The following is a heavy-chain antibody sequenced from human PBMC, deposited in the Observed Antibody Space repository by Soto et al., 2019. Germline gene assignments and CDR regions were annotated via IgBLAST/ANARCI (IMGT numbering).Heavy chain of an antibody. CDR2: INPNSGGT. D-gene: IGHD6-19*01. CDR1: GYTFTGYY. J-gene: IGHJ4*02. Sequence: ASVKVSCKASGYTFTGYYMHWVRQAPGQGLEWMGWINPNSGGTNYAQKFQGRVTMTRDTSISTAYMELSRLRSDDTAVYYCAREVDSSGWFDYWGQGTLVTVSS. V-gene: IGHV1-2*02. CDR3: AREVDSSGWFDY.